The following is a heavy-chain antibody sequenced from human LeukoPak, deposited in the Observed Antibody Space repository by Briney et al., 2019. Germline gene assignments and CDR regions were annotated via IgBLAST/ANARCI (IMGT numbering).Heavy chain of an antibody. CDR1: GFTFDDYA. J-gene: IGHJ4*02. CDR3: AKVHLTYYYDSSGYGFQDY. CDR2: ISYDGTNK. Sequence: GGSLRLSCAASGFTFDDYAMHWVRQAPGKGLEWVAVISYDGTNKYYVDSVKGRFTISRDNSKNTLYLQMNSLRAEDTAVYYCAKVHLTYYYDSSGYGFQDYWGQGALVTVSS. D-gene: IGHD3-22*01. V-gene: IGHV3-30*18.